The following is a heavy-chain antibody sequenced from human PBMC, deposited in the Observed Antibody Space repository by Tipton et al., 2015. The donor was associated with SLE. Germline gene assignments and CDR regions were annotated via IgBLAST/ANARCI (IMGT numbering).Heavy chain of an antibody. V-gene: IGHV3-30*18. CDR3: AKDLQVSSWSDY. D-gene: IGHD6-13*01. J-gene: IGHJ4*02. CDR2: ISYDGSNK. Sequence: RSLRLSCAASGFTFSNYDMHWVRQAPGKGLEWVAVISYDGSNKYYADSVKGRFTISRDNSKNTLYLQMNSLRAEDTAVYYCAKDLQVSSWSDYWGQGTLVTVSS. CDR1: GFTFSNYD.